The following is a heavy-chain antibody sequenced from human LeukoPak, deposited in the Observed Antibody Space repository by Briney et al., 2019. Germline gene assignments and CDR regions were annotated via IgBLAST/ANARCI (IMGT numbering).Heavy chain of an antibody. V-gene: IGHV3-30-3*01. CDR3: ARVLSSWLPHHDY. CDR2: ISYDGSNK. D-gene: IGHD3-9*01. Sequence: GGSLRLSCAASGFTFSSYAMHWVRQAPGKGLEWVAVISYDGSNKYYADSVKGRFTISRDNSKNTLYLQMNSLRAEDTAVYYCARVLSSWLPHHDYWGQGTLVTVSS. CDR1: GFTFSSYA. J-gene: IGHJ4*02.